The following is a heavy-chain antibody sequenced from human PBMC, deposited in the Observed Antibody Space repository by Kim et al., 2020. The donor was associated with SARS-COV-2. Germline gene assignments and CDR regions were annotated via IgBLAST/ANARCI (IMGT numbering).Heavy chain of an antibody. CDR2: VRTDGITT. CDR3: ATGYNNGYEY. V-gene: IGHV3-74*01. D-gene: IGHD5-18*01. Sequence: GGSLRLSCAASRLTFSRLWMHWVRQAPGKGLVWVAHVRTDGITTSYADSVQGRFTISRDNARNTLYLQMNSLRAEDTAVYYCATGYNNGYEYCGQGTLVT. J-gene: IGHJ1*01. CDR1: RLTFSRLW.